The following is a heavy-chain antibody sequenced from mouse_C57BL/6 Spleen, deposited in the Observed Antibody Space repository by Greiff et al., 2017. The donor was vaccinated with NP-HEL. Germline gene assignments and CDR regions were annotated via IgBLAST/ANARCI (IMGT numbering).Heavy chain of an antibody. Sequence: QVQLQQTGAELVKPGASVKLSCKASGYTFTSYWMHWVKQRPEQGLEWIGMLHHNSGSTNYNEQFKSKATITVDKSSSTAYMQLSSLTSEDSAFYYCDILITNNGIDYWGQGTTVTVSS. CDR1: GYTFTSYW. CDR2: LHHNSGST. J-gene: IGHJ2*01. D-gene: IGHD1-2*01. V-gene: IGHV1-64*01. CDR3: DILITNNGIDY.